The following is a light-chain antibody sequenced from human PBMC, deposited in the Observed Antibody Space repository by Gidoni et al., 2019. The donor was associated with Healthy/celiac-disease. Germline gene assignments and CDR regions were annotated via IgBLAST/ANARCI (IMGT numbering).Light chain of an antibody. Sequence: DIQMTQSPSSLSASVGDRVTITCRASQSISSYLNWYQQKPGKAPKLLIYAASSLQSGVPSRFSGSGSGTDFTLTISSLQPEDVETYYCQQSYSTVVTFGQXTKVEIK. CDR3: QQSYSTVVT. CDR2: AAS. J-gene: IGKJ1*01. CDR1: QSISSY. V-gene: IGKV1-39*01.